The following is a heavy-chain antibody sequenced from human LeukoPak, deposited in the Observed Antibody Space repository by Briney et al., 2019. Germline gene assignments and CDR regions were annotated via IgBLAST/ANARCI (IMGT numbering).Heavy chain of an antibody. V-gene: IGHV3-7*01. Sequence: GGSLRLSCAASGFTFSSYWMSWVRQAPGKGLEWVANIKQDGSEKYYVDSVKGRFTISRDNPKNALFLQMNSLRAEDTAVYYCARRTRSQDFDYWGQGTLVTVSS. CDR3: ARRTRSQDFDY. J-gene: IGHJ4*02. CDR1: GFTFSSYW. D-gene: IGHD2-15*01. CDR2: IKQDGSEK.